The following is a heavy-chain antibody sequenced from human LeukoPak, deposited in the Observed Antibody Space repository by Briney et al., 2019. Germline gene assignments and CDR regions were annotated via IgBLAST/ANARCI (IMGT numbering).Heavy chain of an antibody. CDR2: IYYTGST. CDR1: SGSISSSTYY. V-gene: IGHV4-39*01. D-gene: IGHD3-22*01. J-gene: IGHJ4*02. CDR3: ARHYDTSGYYATFDY. Sequence: SETLSLTCTVSSGSISSSTYYWGWVRQPPGKGLEWIGTIYYTGSTYYYPPLKSRVTISVDTSKNQFSLRLSSVTAADTAMYYCARHYDTSGYYATFDYWGQGTLVTVSS.